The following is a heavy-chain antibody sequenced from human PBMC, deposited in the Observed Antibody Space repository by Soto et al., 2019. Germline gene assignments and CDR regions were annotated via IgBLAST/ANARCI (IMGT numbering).Heavy chain of an antibody. J-gene: IGHJ4*02. D-gene: IGHD3-10*02. CDR3: VREGAYVATGFSDY. CDR1: ANTFNVYY. Sequence: QVPLVQSGAEVKKPGASVRVSCKASANTFNVYYMHWVRQAPGQGLEWMGWINPNSGGTNYAQKFQGRVTMTRDTSISTAYMELSRLRSDDTAVYYCVREGAYVATGFSDYWGQGTLVTVSS. CDR2: INPNSGGT. V-gene: IGHV1-2*02.